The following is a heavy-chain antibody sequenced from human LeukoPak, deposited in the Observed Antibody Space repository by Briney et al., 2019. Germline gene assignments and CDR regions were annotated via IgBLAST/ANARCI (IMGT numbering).Heavy chain of an antibody. V-gene: IGHV4-34*01. CDR2: INHSGST. Sequence: SETLSLTCAVYGGSFSGYYWSWIRQPPGKGLEWIGEINHSGSTNYNPSLKSRVTISVDTSKNQFSLKLSSVTAADTVVYYCARASIQLWLGNAFDIWGQGTMVTVSS. CDR1: GGSFSGYY. D-gene: IGHD5-18*01. J-gene: IGHJ3*02. CDR3: ARASIQLWLGNAFDI.